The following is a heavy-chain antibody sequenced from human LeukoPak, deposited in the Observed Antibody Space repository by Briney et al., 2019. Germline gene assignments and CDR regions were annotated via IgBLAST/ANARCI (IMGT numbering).Heavy chain of an antibody. Sequence: GGSLRLSCAASGFTVSSNHMSWVRRAPGKGLEWVSVINSGGSTYYAGSVKGRFTISRDNSKNTLYLQMNSLRAEDTAVYYCARDLAYYGSGKQNYWGQGTLVTVSS. D-gene: IGHD3-10*01. J-gene: IGHJ4*02. CDR2: INSGGST. V-gene: IGHV3-66*01. CDR3: ARDLAYYGSGKQNY. CDR1: GFTVSSNH.